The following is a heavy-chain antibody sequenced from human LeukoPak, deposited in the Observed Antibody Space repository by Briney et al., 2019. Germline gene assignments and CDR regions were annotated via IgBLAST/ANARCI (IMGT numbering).Heavy chain of an antibody. V-gene: IGHV3-73*01. Sequence: GGSLRLSCAASGLTFSGSAMHWVRQASGKGLEWVGRIRTKGKSYATEYAASVKGRFIISRDDLKNTAYLQMNSLKIEDTAVYYCTRTTVTMADWFDPWGQGTLVTVSS. D-gene: IGHD4-17*01. J-gene: IGHJ5*02. CDR2: IRTKGKSYAT. CDR1: GLTFSGSA. CDR3: TRTTVTMADWFDP.